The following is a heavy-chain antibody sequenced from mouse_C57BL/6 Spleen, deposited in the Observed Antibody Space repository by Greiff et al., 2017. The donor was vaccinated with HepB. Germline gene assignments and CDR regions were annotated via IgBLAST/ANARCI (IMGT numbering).Heavy chain of an antibody. Sequence: EVQLQQSGAELVRPGASVKLYCTASGFNIKDDYMHWVKQRPAQGLEWIGWIDPENGDTEYASKIQGKATLTADTSSNTAYLQLSSLTSDDTAVYDCTRGKRDYWGQGTSVTVSS. V-gene: IGHV14-4*01. CDR3: TRGKRDY. J-gene: IGHJ4*01. CDR1: GFNIKDDY. D-gene: IGHD2-1*01. CDR2: IDPENGDT.